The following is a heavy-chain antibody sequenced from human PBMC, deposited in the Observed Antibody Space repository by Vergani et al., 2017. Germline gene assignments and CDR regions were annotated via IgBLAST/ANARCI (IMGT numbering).Heavy chain of an antibody. J-gene: IGHJ4*02. CDR3: ARSRIDYGAGSPDY. V-gene: IGHV1-69*18. Sequence: QVQLVQSGAEVKKPGSSVKVSCKTSGGTFNMYAINWVRQAPGQGLEWLGRLIPIFGTPNYAQNFEGRVTITADESTSTAYMSLSRLRSDDTAVYYCARSRIDYGAGSPDYWGQGTLVTVSS. D-gene: IGHD3-10*01. CDR2: LIPIFGTP. CDR1: GGTFNMYA.